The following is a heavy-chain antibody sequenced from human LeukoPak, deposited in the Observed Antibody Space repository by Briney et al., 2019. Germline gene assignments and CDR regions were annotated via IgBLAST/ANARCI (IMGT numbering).Heavy chain of an antibody. Sequence: GGSLRLSCAASGFIFSGYGMDWVRQAPGKGLEWVAVIWCDGSNKYYVDSVKGRFTISRDNSNETLYLEMNSLRVEDTAVHYCAKGYFYTGGYSYRIFDSWGQGTLVTVSS. D-gene: IGHD3-22*01. V-gene: IGHV3-33*06. CDR2: IWCDGSNK. CDR3: AKGYFYTGGYSYRIFDS. J-gene: IGHJ4*02. CDR1: GFIFSGYG.